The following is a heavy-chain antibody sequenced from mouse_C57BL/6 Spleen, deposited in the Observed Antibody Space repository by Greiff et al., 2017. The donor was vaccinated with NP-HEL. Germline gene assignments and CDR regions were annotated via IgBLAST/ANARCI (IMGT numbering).Heavy chain of an antibody. CDR3: ARGSSYGRGAMDY. CDR2: FHPYNDDT. J-gene: IGHJ4*01. CDR1: GYTFTTYP. V-gene: IGHV1-47*01. Sequence: VQLQQSGAELVKPGASVKMSCKASGYTFTTYPIEWMKQNRGKSLEWIGNFHPYNDDTKYNEKFKGKATLTVEKSSSTVYLELSRLTSDDSAVYYCARGSSYGRGAMDYWGQGTSVTVSS. D-gene: IGHD1-1*01.